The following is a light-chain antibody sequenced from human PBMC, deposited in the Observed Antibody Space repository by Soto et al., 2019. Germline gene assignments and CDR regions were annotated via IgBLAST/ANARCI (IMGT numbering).Light chain of an antibody. CDR2: DAS. V-gene: IGKV3-11*01. Sequence: EVVLTQSPATVSLSPGERATLSCRASQSVGNWLAWYQQKPGQAPRLLIYDASNRATAIPARFSGSGSGTAFTLNIRSLEAEDSAVYSCAQRVSPWTAGQGTKVEI. CDR1: QSVGNW. J-gene: IGKJ1*01. CDR3: AQRVSPWT.